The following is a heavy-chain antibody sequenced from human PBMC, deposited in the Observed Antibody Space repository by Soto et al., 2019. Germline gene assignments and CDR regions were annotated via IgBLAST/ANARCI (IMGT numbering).Heavy chain of an antibody. D-gene: IGHD4-17*01. CDR3: ARDYGDYGLGFDY. V-gene: IGHV3-21*01. CDR1: GFTFSSYS. Sequence: EVQLVESGGGLVKPGGSLRLSCAASGFTFSSYSMNWVRQAPGKGLEWVSSISSSSSYIYYADSVKGRFTISRDNAKNSLSLQMNSLRAEDTAVYYCARDYGDYGLGFDYWGQGTLVTVSS. CDR2: ISSSSSYI. J-gene: IGHJ4*02.